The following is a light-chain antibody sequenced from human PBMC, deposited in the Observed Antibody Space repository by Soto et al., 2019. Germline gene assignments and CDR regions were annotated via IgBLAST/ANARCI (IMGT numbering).Light chain of an antibody. J-gene: IGKJ3*01. CDR3: QQGKTFPFT. CDR1: HGVSGW. CDR2: TVS. Sequence: IQMTQSPSSVSASVGDTVTLSCQTSHGVSGWLAWYQQKPGKAPTLLIYTVSNLQSGVPSRFSGSGSGTDFSLTITNLQPEDCATYFCQQGKTFPFTFGPRTKVEVK. V-gene: IGKV1-12*01.